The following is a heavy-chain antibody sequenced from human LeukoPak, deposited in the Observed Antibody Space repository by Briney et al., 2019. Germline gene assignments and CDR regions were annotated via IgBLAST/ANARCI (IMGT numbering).Heavy chain of an antibody. CDR3: AKMEGQRLYDYCMDV. CDR2: MSGSGYYT. J-gene: IGHJ6*03. D-gene: IGHD3-3*01. Sequence: PGGSLRLSCAASGFAFSNFAKSWARQAPGKGLEWVSAMSGSGYYTYYVESVKGRFTISRDNSKNTLYLHMNSLRADDTAVYYCAKMEGQRLYDYCMDVWGRGTTVTVSS. CDR1: GFAFSNFA. V-gene: IGHV3-23*01.